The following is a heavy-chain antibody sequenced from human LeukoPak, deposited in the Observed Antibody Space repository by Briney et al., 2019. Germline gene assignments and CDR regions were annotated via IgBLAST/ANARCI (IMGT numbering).Heavy chain of an antibody. V-gene: IGHV3-23*01. Sequence: GGSLRLSCAASGFTFSSYAMSWVRQAPGKGLEWVSAISGSGGSTYYADSVKGRFTISRDNSKNTLYLQMNSLRAEDTAVYYCAQDIVVVPAAPMGSWGQGTLVTVSS. CDR1: GFTFSSYA. CDR3: AQDIVVVPAAPMGS. D-gene: IGHD2-2*01. CDR2: ISGSGGST. J-gene: IGHJ4*02.